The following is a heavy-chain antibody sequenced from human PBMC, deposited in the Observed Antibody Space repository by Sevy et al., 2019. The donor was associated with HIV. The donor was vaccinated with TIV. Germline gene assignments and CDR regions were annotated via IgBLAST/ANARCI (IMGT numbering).Heavy chain of an antibody. J-gene: IGHJ4*02. CDR1: GGTFSSYA. V-gene: IGHV1-69*06. Sequence: ASVKVSCKASGGTFSSYAISWVRQAPGQGLEWMGGIIPIFGTANYAQTFQGRVTITADKSTSTAYMELSSLRSEDTAVYYCARVPDDSSGYYYRYWGQGTLVTVSS. CDR2: IIPIFGTA. CDR3: ARVPDDSSGYYYRY. D-gene: IGHD3-22*01.